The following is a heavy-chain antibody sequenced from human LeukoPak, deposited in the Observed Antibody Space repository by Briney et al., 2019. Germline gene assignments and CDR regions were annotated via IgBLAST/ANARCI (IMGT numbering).Heavy chain of an antibody. V-gene: IGHV4-59*08. CDR1: GGSISSYY. Sequence: SETPSLTCTVSGGSISSYYWSWIRQPPGKGLEWIGYIYYSGSTNYNPSLKSRVTISVDTSKNQFSLKLSSVTAADTAVYYCARHSSGWYGYYYYYMDVWGKGTTVTVSS. CDR2: IYYSGST. J-gene: IGHJ6*03. CDR3: ARHSSGWYGYYYYYMDV. D-gene: IGHD6-19*01.